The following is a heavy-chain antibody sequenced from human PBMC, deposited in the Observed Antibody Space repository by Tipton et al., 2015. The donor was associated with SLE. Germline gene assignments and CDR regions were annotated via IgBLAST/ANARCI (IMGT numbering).Heavy chain of an antibody. CDR3: AKYASGTMFDY. Sequence: TLSLTCTVSGGSIRSSGPYWGWIRQPPGKGLGWIGSIYYSVATHYNPPLKSRVTISADTSKKQFSLRLTSVTAADPAVYYCAKYASGTMFDYWCQGTLVTVSS. CDR1: GGSIRSSGPY. V-gene: IGHV4-39*01. J-gene: IGHJ4*02. D-gene: IGHD3-10*01. CDR2: IYYSVAT.